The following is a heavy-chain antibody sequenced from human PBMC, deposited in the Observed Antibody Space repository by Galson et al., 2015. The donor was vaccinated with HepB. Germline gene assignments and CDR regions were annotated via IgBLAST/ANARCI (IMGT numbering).Heavy chain of an antibody. Sequence: SLRLSCAASGFPFRTYAMTWVRQAPGKGLEWVSGITGSGGMTFYADSVKGRFTISRDNSKNTLYLQMNSLSAEDTAVYYCVKFRGGGSHKSYWFDCWGQGTLATVSS. V-gene: IGHV3-23*01. D-gene: IGHD1-26*01. CDR3: VKFRGGGSHKSYWFDC. J-gene: IGHJ5*01. CDR1: GFPFRTYA. CDR2: ITGSGGMT.